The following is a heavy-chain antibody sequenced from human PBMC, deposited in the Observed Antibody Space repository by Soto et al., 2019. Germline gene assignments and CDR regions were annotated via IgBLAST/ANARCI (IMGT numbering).Heavy chain of an antibody. V-gene: IGHV3-21*01. CDR2: ISSSSSYI. J-gene: IGHJ6*02. CDR1: GFTFSSYS. Sequence: SLRLSCAASGFTFSSYSMNWVRQAPGKGLEWVSSISSSSSYIYYADSVKGRFTISRDNAKNSLYLQMNSLRAEDTAVYYCARSFPSGRDYYYYGMDVWGQGTTVTVSS. D-gene: IGHD3-10*01. CDR3: ARSFPSGRDYYYYGMDV.